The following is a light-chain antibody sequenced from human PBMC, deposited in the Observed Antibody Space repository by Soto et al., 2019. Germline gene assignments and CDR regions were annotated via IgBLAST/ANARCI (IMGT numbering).Light chain of an antibody. CDR2: ANT. V-gene: IGLV1-40*01. J-gene: IGLJ1*01. Sequence: QSVLTQPPSVSGAPGQTVTISCTGRFSNIGAGYGVHWYQQLPGAPPKLLIYANTNRPSGVPDRFSGSKSGTSASLAITGLQAEDEDDYYCCSYAGDSTPYVFGTGTKLTVL. CDR3: CSYAGDSTPYV. CDR1: FSNIGAGYG.